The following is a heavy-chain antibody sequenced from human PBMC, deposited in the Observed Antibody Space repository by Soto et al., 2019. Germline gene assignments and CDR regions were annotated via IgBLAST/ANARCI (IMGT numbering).Heavy chain of an antibody. D-gene: IGHD6-19*01. CDR2: ISYDGSNK. V-gene: IGHV3-30-3*01. J-gene: IGHJ4*02. Sequence: QVQLVESGGSVVQPGRSLRLSCAASGFTFSSYAMHWVRQAPGKGLEWVAVISYDGSNKYYADSVKGRFTISRDNSKNTLYLQMNSLRAEDTAVYYCARGPASKVIAVAGLFDYWGQGTLVTVSS. CDR1: GFTFSSYA. CDR3: ARGPASKVIAVAGLFDY.